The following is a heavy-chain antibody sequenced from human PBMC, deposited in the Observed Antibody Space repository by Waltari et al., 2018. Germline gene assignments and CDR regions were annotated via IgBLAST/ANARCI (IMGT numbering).Heavy chain of an antibody. V-gene: IGHV3-30*18. CDR3: AKGATTVVTYWYFDL. D-gene: IGHD4-17*01. J-gene: IGHJ2*01. CDR2: ISYDGSNK. Sequence: QVQLVESGGGVVQPGRSLRLSCAASGFTFSSYGLHWVRQAPGKGLEWVAVISYDGSNKYYADAVKGRFTISRDNSKNTLYLQMNSLRAEDTAVYYCAKGATTVVTYWYFDLWGRGTLVTVAS. CDR1: GFTFSSYG.